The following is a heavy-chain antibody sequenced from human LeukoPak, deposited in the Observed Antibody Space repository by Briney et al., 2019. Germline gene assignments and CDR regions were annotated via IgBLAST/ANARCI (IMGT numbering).Heavy chain of an antibody. Sequence: SETLSLTCTVSGGSISTHFWTWIRQPPGKGLEFIGNIYYTGTSNYNPSLKSRVTMSIDTAKNQFSLNLSSVTAADTAVYYCARDLNYYDGSTYYDAFDIWSQGTLVTVSS. CDR1: GGSISTHF. D-gene: IGHD3-22*01. CDR3: ARDLNYYDGSTYYDAFDI. CDR2: IYYTGTS. J-gene: IGHJ3*02. V-gene: IGHV4-59*11.